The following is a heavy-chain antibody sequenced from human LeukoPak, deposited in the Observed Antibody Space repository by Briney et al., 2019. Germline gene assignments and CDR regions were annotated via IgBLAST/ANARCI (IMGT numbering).Heavy chain of an antibody. CDR2: IFADDLT. CDR3: ARGAMSTFARFDS. D-gene: IGHD2/OR15-2a*01. J-gene: IGHJ4*02. V-gene: IGHV3-53*01. Sequence: GGSLRLFCVVSGFSVSGHYMSWVRQAPGKGLQWLSVIFADDLTCYEDSIKGRFTISRDRSQNTLYLQMKSLRAEDTAVYYCARGAMSTFARFDSWSQGTLVSVSS. CDR1: GFSVSGHY.